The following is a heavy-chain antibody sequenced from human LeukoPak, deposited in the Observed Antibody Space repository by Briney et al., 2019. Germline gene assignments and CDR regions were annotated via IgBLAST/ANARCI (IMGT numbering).Heavy chain of an antibody. D-gene: IGHD3-22*01. CDR3: ARDPLGQYYDSGGYYGDY. V-gene: IGHV3-48*03. CDR1: GFTFSSYE. CDR2: ISSSGSTI. J-gene: IGHJ4*02. Sequence: PGGSLRLSCAASGFTFSSYEMNWVRQAPGKGLEWVSYISSSGSTIYYADSVKGRFTISRDNAKNSLYLQMNSLRAEDTAVYYCARDPLGQYYDSGGYYGDYWGQGTLVTVSS.